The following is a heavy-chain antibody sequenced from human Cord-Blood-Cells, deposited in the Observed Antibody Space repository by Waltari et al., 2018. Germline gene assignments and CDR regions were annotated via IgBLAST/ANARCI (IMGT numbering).Heavy chain of an antibody. CDR3: ATTHPVREMRSLAFDI. Sequence: QVQLVQSGAEVKTPVASVKASCQVSGYTLTELSMHWVREAPGKGLEWMGGFDPEDGETIYAQKFQGRVTMTEDTSTDTAYMELSSLRSEDTAVYYCATTHPVREMRSLAFDIWGQGTMVTVSS. CDR1: GYTLTELS. V-gene: IGHV1-24*01. CDR2: FDPEDGET. D-gene: IGHD3-16*01. J-gene: IGHJ3*02.